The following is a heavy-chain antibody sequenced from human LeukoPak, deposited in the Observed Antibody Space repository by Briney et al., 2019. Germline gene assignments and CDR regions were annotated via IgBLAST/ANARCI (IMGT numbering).Heavy chain of an antibody. Sequence: GASVKVPCKASGYTFTGYYMHWVRQAPGQGLEWMGWINPNSGGTNYAQKFQGRVTMTRDTSISTAYMELSRLRSDDTAVYYCARSFGHYYGMDVWGQGTTVTVSS. CDR3: ARSFGHYYGMDV. CDR2: INPNSGGT. J-gene: IGHJ6*02. D-gene: IGHD3-16*01. V-gene: IGHV1-2*02. CDR1: GYTFTGYY.